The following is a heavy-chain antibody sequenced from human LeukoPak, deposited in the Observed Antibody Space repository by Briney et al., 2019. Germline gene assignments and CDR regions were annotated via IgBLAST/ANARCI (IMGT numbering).Heavy chain of an antibody. Sequence: SETLSLTCTVSGGSISSYYWSWVWQPPGKGLEWIGYIYYSGSTNYNPSLKSRVTISVDTSKNQFSLKLSSVTAADTAVYYCATLDLAAAGKFDYWGQGTLVTVSS. D-gene: IGHD6-13*01. J-gene: IGHJ4*02. CDR2: IYYSGST. V-gene: IGHV4-59*01. CDR1: GGSISSYY. CDR3: ATLDLAAAGKFDY.